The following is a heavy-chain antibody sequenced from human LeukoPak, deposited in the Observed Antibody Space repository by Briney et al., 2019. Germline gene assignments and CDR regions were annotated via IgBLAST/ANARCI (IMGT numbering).Heavy chain of an antibody. D-gene: IGHD5-18*01. J-gene: IGHJ4*02. CDR3: ARGERDTAISY. Sequence: PSETLSLTCAVYGGSFSGYYWSWIRQPPGKGLEWIGEINHSGSTYCNPSLKSRVTISVDTSKNQFSLKLSSVTAADTAVYYCARGERDTAISYWGQGTLVTVSS. CDR1: GGSFSGYY. V-gene: IGHV4-34*01. CDR2: INHSGST.